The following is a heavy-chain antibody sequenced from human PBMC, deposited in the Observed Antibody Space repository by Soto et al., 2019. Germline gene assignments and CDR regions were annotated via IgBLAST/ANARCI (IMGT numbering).Heavy chain of an antibody. V-gene: IGHV3-64*01. CDR3: ARDMDPRDYNYIAPDAFDL. D-gene: IGHD3-16*01. CDR1: GFTFSRYT. J-gene: IGHJ3*01. CDR2: ISSNGGTT. Sequence: VGSLRLSCAASGFTFSRYTMHWVRQAPGKGLEYVSAISSNGGTTYYANSVKGRFTISRDNSKNTLYLQMGSLSTEDMAVYYCARDMDPRDYNYIAPDAFDLWGQGTMVTVSS.